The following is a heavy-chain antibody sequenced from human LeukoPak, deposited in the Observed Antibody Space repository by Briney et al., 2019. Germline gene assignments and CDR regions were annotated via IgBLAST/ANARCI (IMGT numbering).Heavy chain of an antibody. J-gene: IGHJ4*02. CDR2: VSYDGDYQ. Sequence: GGSLRLSCTASGFPFNNLIIHWVRQAPGKGLEWVAAVSYDGDYQYYTDSVKGRFTISRDNSKNTLYLQMNSLRAEDTAVYYCAKEGGAPLYYFDYWGQGTLVTVSS. CDR1: GFPFNNLI. V-gene: IGHV3-30-3*01. D-gene: IGHD1-26*01. CDR3: AKEGGAPLYYFDY.